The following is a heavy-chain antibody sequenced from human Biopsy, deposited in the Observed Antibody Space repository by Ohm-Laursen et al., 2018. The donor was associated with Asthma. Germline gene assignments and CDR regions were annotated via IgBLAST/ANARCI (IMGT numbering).Heavy chain of an antibody. V-gene: IGHV3-30*18. CDR2: ISFDGSNK. CDR1: GFTFSNYG. J-gene: IGHJ4*02. D-gene: IGHD6-19*01. CDR3: AKFRVAVAAVFHY. Sequence: SLRLSCTASGFTFSNYGMHWVRQAPGKGLDWVAVISFDGSNKNYTDSVKGRFTISRDNSKNTLFLQMNSLRAEDTAVYYCAKFRVAVAAVFHYWGQGTLVTVSS.